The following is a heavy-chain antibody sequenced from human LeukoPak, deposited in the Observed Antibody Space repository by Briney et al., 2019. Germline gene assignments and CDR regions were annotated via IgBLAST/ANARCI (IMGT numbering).Heavy chain of an antibody. CDR2: ISGSGGST. Sequence: GGSLRLSCAASGFTFRNYAMYWVRQAPGQGLEWVSVISGSGGSTYYADSVKGRFTISRDNSKNTLYLQMNSLRAEGTAVYYCAKDRGNYEYSFDYWGQGTLVTVSS. D-gene: IGHD1-7*01. CDR1: GFTFRNYA. CDR3: AKDRGNYEYSFDY. V-gene: IGHV3-23*01. J-gene: IGHJ4*02.